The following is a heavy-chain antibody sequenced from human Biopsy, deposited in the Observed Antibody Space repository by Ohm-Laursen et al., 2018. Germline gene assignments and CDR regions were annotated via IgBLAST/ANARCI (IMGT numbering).Heavy chain of an antibody. Sequence: GTLSLTWTVSRDSISNYYWTWIRQSPGKGLEWIGYIYYTGSTNYNPSVKSRVTISVDTSKNQFSLKLNSVTAADTAVYFCARDSRGGHLNATLITGKNLDSWGQGILVTVSS. CDR3: ARDSRGGHLNATLITGKNLDS. J-gene: IGHJ4*02. CDR2: IYYTGST. CDR1: RDSISNYY. D-gene: IGHD3-16*01. V-gene: IGHV4-59*01.